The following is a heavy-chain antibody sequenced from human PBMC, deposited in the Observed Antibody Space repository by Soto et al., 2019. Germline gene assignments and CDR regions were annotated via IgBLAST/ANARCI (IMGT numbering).Heavy chain of an antibody. D-gene: IGHD3-22*01. CDR1: GYTFTSYG. V-gene: IGHV1-18*01. CDR2: ISAYNGNT. J-gene: IGHJ4*02. Sequence: QVPLVQSGAEVKKPGASVKVSCKASGYTFTSYGISWVRQAPGQGLEWMGWISAYNGNTNYAQKLQGRVTMTTDTSTSTAYMELRSLRSDDTAVYYCARGIMPTPHYDSSGYYYWGQGTLVTVSS. CDR3: ARGIMPTPHYDSSGYYY.